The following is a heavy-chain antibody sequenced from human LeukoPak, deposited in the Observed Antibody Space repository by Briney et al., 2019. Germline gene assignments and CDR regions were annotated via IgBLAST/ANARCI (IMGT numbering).Heavy chain of an antibody. CDR3: ARELPREVTLDY. V-gene: IGHV3-74*01. Sequence: GGSLRLSCVASEFNFFSYGMQWVRQVPGKGLVWVSRIFTDGSTTSYADSVKGRFTISRDNAKNTLYLQMNSLRAEDTAVYYCARELPREVTLDYWGQGTLVTVSP. CDR2: IFTDGSTT. D-gene: IGHD2-21*02. CDR1: EFNFFSYG. J-gene: IGHJ4*01.